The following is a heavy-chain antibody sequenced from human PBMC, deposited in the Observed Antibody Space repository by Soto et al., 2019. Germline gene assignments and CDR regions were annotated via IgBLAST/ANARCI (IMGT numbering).Heavy chain of an antibody. CDR3: ARGIATGQLDP. J-gene: IGHJ5*02. V-gene: IGHV1-3*01. D-gene: IGHD2-15*01. CDR2: INPDNGST. CDR1: GYTFTRYT. Sequence: ASVKVSCKASGYTFTRYTMNWVRQAPGQRLEWMGWINPDNGSTKSSQKFQDRVIITRDTSASTAYMDLSSLRSEDTAVYYCARGIATGQLDPWGQGTLVTVSS.